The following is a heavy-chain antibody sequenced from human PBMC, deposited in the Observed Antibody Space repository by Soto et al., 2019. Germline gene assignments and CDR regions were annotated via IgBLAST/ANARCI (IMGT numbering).Heavy chain of an antibody. CDR2: IYYSGST. CDR3: ARSPNYYYYGFDV. Sequence: SETLSLTCTVSGGSVSSGDYFWSWLRQSPGKRLEWVAYIYYSGSTNYNPSLKSRATISVDTSKSQVSLTLTSMTAADAALYYCARSPNYYYYGFDVWGQGTAVTVSS. CDR1: GGSVSSGDYF. J-gene: IGHJ6*02. D-gene: IGHD3-10*01. V-gene: IGHV4-61*08.